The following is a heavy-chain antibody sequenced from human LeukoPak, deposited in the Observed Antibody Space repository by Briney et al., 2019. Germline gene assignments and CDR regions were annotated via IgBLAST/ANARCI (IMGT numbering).Heavy chain of an antibody. J-gene: IGHJ4*02. V-gene: IGHV3-23*01. D-gene: IGHD3-22*01. CDR1: GFTFSSYA. CDR2: ISGSAGST. Sequence: GGSLRLSCAASGFTFSSYAMSWVRQAPGKGLEWVSAISGSAGSTYYAESVKGRFTISRDNSKNTLYLQMNSLRAEDTAVYYCAKDPYYDSSGYSDYWGQGTLVTVPS. CDR3: AKDPYYDSSGYSDY.